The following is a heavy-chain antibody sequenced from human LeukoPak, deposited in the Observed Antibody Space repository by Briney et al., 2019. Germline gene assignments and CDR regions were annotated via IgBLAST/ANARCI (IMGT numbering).Heavy chain of an antibody. D-gene: IGHD3-22*01. CDR2: IAYNGGRK. CDR3: ARQEARNYYYEGLDY. CDR1: GFRFSGYA. Sequence: GGSLRLSCVGSGFRFSGYAIHWVRQAPGKGLEWVALIAYNGGRKDYADSVEGRFTIDRDNSKNTVYLQMNSLRPDDTAIYFCARQEARNYYYEGLDYWGQGNLVTVSS. J-gene: IGHJ4*02. V-gene: IGHV3-30*04.